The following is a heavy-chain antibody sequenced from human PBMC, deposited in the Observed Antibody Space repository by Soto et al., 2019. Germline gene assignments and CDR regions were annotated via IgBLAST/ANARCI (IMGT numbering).Heavy chain of an antibody. CDR1: GYSFSNNW. D-gene: IGHD2-8*01. Sequence: GESLKISCKGSGYSFSNNWIGWMRQMPGKGLEWMGIVYPADSKTRYSPSFEGQVTISADNSISTAYLQWSSLKASDTAMYYCAKFRVGGYCTSDVCYQFDNWGLGTPVTVSS. V-gene: IGHV5-51*01. CDR2: VYPADSKT. CDR3: AKFRVGGYCTSDVCYQFDN. J-gene: IGHJ4*02.